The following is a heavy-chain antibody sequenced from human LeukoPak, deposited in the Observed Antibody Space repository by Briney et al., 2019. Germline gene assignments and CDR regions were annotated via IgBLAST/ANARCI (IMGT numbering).Heavy chain of an antibody. CDR1: GFTFSSYG. CDR2: ISGSGVDT. J-gene: IGHJ4*02. D-gene: IGHD3-22*01. Sequence: GGSLRLSCGTSGFTFSSYGMSWVRQAPGKGLEWVSIISGSGVDTYYGDSVNGRFSISRDNSENTLYLQMNSLGAEDTAVYYCATVGPYYYESSGSYFDQWGQGTLVTVSS. V-gene: IGHV3-23*01. CDR3: ATVGPYYYESSGSYFDQ.